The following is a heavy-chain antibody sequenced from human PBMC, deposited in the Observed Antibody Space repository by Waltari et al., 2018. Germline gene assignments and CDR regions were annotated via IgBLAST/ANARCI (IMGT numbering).Heavy chain of an antibody. V-gene: IGHV4-59*01. CDR2: YYYSGSN. CDR1: GGSINFYH. CDR3: ARYSRKFNDFWSAEGNAFDI. D-gene: IGHD3-3*01. J-gene: IGHJ3*02. Sequence: QVQLQESGPGLVKPSETLSLTCTVSGGSINFYHWSWIRQPPGKGLEWIGYYYYSGSNTYNPALESRVSISIATSKTHFSLKLTSVTPADTAVYYCARYSRKFNDFWSAEGNAFDIWGQGALVTVSS.